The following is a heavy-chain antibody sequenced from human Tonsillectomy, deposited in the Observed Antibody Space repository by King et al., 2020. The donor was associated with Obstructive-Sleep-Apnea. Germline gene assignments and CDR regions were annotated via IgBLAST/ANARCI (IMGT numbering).Heavy chain of an antibody. D-gene: IGHD6-19*01. V-gene: IGHV2-70*11. CDR2: IDWDDDK. J-gene: IGHJ4*02. CDR3: ARICSGWSNY. CDR1: GFSLSTSGMC. Sequence: TLKESGPALVKPTQTLTLTCTFSGFSLSTSGMCLSWIRQPPGKALEWLARIDWDDDKYYSTTLKTRLTISKDTSKNQVVLTMTNMDPVDTATYYCARICSGWSNYWGQGTLVTVSS.